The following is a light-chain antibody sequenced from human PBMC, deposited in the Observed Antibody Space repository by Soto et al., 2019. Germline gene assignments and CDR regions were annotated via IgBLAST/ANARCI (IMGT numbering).Light chain of an antibody. Sequence: DIQMTQSPSSLSASVGDRVIITCRASQGISNSLAWYQQKPGEVPKRLIFGATALQSGVPSRFSGSGSGTDFTLTISSLQPEDAATYYCQKYDSAPETFGPGTKVEI. J-gene: IGKJ3*01. V-gene: IGKV1-27*01. CDR3: QKYDSAPET. CDR2: GAT. CDR1: QGISNS.